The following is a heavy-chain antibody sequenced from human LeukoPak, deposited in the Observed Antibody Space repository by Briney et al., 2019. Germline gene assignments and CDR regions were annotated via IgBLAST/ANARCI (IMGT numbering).Heavy chain of an antibody. Sequence: GGSLRLSCAASGFTFDDYAMHWVRHAPGKGLEWVSGISWNSGSIVYADSVKGRFTISRDNAKNSLYLQMNSLRAEDTALYYCAKDIRAPLLWFGELFPRNYYYGMDVWGQGTTVTVSS. CDR2: ISWNSGSI. D-gene: IGHD3-10*01. CDR1: GFTFDDYA. J-gene: IGHJ6*02. CDR3: AKDIRAPLLWFGELFPRNYYYGMDV. V-gene: IGHV3-9*01.